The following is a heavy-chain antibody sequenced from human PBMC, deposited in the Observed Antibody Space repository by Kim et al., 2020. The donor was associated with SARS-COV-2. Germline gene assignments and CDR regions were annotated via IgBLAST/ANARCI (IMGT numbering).Heavy chain of an antibody. Sequence: SETLSLTCTVSGGSISSYYWSWIRQPPGKGLEWIGYIYYSGSTNYNPSLKSRVTISVDTSKNQFSLKLSSVTAADTAVYYCARDYYGSGTYASWFDPWG. J-gene: IGHJ5*02. CDR3: ARDYYGSGTYASWFDP. CDR1: GGSISSYY. CDR2: IYYSGST. D-gene: IGHD3-10*01. V-gene: IGHV4-59*01.